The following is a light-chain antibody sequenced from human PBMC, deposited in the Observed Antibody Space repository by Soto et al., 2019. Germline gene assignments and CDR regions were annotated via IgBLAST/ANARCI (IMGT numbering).Light chain of an antibody. V-gene: IGLV1-40*01. J-gene: IGLJ2*01. CDR2: GNN. CDR3: QSYDSGLRVVV. Sequence: QSALTQPPSVSGAPGQRVTISCTGSSSNIGAGYDVHWYQQFPGTTPKLLIHGNNNRPSGVPDRFSGSKSGTSGSLAITGLQAEDEGDYYCQSYDSGLRVVVFGGGTKLTVL. CDR1: SSNIGAGYD.